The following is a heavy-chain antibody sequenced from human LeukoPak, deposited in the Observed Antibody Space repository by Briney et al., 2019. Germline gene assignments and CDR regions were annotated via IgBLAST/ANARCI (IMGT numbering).Heavy chain of an antibody. Sequence: PSETLSLTCTVSGGSISSGGYFWSWIRQPPGKGLEWIGYISHSGSTYYNPSLKSRVTISVDTSKNQFSLKLSSVTAADTAVYYCARDPGGTSGGLGRIATPIRGLDYWGQGTLVTVSS. D-gene: IGHD2-21*01. CDR3: ARDPGGTSGGLGRIATPIRGLDY. V-gene: IGHV4-30-2*01. CDR2: ISHSGST. CDR1: GGSISSGGYF. J-gene: IGHJ4*02.